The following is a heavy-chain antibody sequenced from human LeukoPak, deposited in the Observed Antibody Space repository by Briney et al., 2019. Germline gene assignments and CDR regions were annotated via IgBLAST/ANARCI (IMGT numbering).Heavy chain of an antibody. V-gene: IGHV4-61*01. CDR1: GGSVSSGSYY. J-gene: IGHJ4*02. CDR3: ASLYNWNGRGFDY. CDR2: IYYSGST. D-gene: IGHD1-20*01. Sequence: SETLSLTCTVSGGSVSSGSYYWSWIRQPPGKGLEWIGYIYYSGSTNYNPSLKRRVTISVDTSKNQFSLKLSSVTAADTAVYYCASLYNWNGRGFDYWGQGTLATVSS.